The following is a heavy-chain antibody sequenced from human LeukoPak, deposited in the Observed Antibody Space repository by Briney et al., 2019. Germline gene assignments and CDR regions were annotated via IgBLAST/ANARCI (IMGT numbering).Heavy chain of an antibody. CDR2: IYSSGNT. V-gene: IGHV4-4*07. CDR1: GGSTRNYY. J-gene: IGHJ4*02. CDR3: ARGLAATADRALDY. Sequence: SETLSLTCTVSGGSTRNYYWSWIRQPAGKGLEWIGRIYSSGNTDYNPSLKSRVTMSLDTSKNQFSLKVNSVTAADTAVYYCARGLAATADRALDYWGQGTLVTVSS. D-gene: IGHD6-13*01.